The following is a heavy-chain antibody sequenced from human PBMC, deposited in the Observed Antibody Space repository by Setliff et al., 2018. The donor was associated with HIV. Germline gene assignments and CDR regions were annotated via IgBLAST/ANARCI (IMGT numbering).Heavy chain of an antibody. V-gene: IGHV4-31*03. D-gene: IGHD6-6*01. J-gene: IGHJ4*02. CDR1: GVSVGSGDYY. Sequence: SETLSLTCSVSGVSVGSGDYYWHWIRQHPEKALEWIGYIFHSGDTYHNPSLKSRISMSVDTSKNQFSLELTSLTAADTAVYYCATRPRIAARPFDYWGQGMLVTSPQ. CDR3: ATRPRIAARPFDY. CDR2: IFHSGDT.